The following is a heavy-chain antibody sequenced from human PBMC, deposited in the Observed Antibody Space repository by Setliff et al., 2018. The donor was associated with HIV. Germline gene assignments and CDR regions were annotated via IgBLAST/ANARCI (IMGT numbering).Heavy chain of an antibody. Sequence: KTSETLSLTCTVSGSLTSYYWSWIRQSPGKGLEWIGWVYYSGNTNYNPSLQSRVTISVDASRNQFYLKLSSVTAADTAVYYCARLHYDSRGYYHPYWGQGTLVTVSS. CDR1: GSLTSYY. J-gene: IGHJ4*02. CDR2: VYYSGNT. CDR3: ARLHYDSRGYYHPY. V-gene: IGHV4-59*01. D-gene: IGHD3-22*01.